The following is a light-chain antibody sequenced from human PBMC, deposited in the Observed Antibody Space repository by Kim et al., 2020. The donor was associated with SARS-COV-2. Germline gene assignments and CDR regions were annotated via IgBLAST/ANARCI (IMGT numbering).Light chain of an antibody. CDR3: QTYDISLGGHVV. J-gene: IGLJ2*01. Sequence: QSVLTQPPSVSGAPGQRVTISCTGSSSNIGAGYDVHWYQRLPGTAPKLLIYGNNNRPSGVPDRFTGFKSGTSASLAIAGLQAEDEADYYCQTYDISLGGHVVFGGGTQLTVL. V-gene: IGLV1-40*01. CDR1: SSNIGAGYD. CDR2: GNN.